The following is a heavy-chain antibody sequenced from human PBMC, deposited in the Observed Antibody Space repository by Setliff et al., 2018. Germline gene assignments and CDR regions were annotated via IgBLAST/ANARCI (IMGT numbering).Heavy chain of an antibody. CDR2: MYYGGST. CDR3: ARAPRYSDSTGSYFDG. Sequence: PSETLSLTCTVSGGSINSYYWSWIRQPPGKGLEWIGSMYYGGSTYYNPSLKSRVTISIDPSKNQFSLKLSSVTAADTAVYYCARAPRYSDSTGSYFDGWGQGTPVTVSS. J-gene: IGHJ4*02. V-gene: IGHV4-39*07. D-gene: IGHD3-22*01. CDR1: GGSINSYY.